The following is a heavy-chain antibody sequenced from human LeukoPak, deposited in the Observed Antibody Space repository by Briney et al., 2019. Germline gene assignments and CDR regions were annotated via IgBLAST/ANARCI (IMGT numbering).Heavy chain of an antibody. Sequence: GRSPRLSCAASGFTFDDYAMHWVRQAPGKGLEWVSGISWNSGSIGYADSVKGRFTISRDNAKNSLYLQMNSLRAEDTALYYCAKDIGYSSSHFDYWGQGTLVTVSS. J-gene: IGHJ4*02. D-gene: IGHD6-13*01. V-gene: IGHV3-9*01. CDR1: GFTFDDYA. CDR3: AKDIGYSSSHFDY. CDR2: ISWNSGSI.